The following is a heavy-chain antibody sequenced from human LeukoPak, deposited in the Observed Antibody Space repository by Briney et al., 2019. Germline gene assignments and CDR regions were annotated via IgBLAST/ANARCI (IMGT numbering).Heavy chain of an antibody. CDR1: GYTFIDYY. V-gene: IGHV1-2*02. J-gene: IGHJ4*02. D-gene: IGHD3-16*01. CDR3: ARGGTADY. CDR2: INPKRDDT. Sequence: ASVKVSCKASGYTFIDYYIHWVRQAPGQGLQWMGWINPKRDDTNYAHSFQGRVTMTRDTSIRTAYMELSRLRYDDTAVYYCARGGTADYWGQGTLVTVAS.